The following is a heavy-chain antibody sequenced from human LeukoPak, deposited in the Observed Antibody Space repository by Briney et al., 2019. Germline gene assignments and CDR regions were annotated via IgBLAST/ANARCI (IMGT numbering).Heavy chain of an antibody. J-gene: IGHJ6*04. V-gene: IGHV1-2*02. D-gene: IGHD5-18*01. CDR1: GYPFTAYF. Sequence: ASVKVSCRASGYPFTAYFIYWVRQAPGQGLEWIGWINPNSGGTNSAQKFQDRVTMTRGTSVSSVYMELSSLRSDDTAVYYCAKSGYGFGYGWDVAVWGKGTTVTVSS. CDR3: AKSGYGFGYGWDVAV. CDR2: INPNSGGT.